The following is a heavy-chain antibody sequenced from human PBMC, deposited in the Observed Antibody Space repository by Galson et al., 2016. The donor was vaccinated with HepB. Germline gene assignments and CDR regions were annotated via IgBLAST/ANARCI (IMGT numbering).Heavy chain of an antibody. V-gene: IGHV1-8*01. CDR2: MNPKSGNT. CDR1: GYTFTFFD. J-gene: IGHJ6*02. Sequence: SVKVSCKASGYTFTFFDINWVRQASGQGLEWMGWMNPKSGNTGYGQNFQGRVTMTRDTSKNTAYMELSSLRSDDTAVYYCARATGYCRGGRCFYDGLDVWGQGTTVTVSS. D-gene: IGHD2-15*01. CDR3: ARATGYCRGGRCFYDGLDV.